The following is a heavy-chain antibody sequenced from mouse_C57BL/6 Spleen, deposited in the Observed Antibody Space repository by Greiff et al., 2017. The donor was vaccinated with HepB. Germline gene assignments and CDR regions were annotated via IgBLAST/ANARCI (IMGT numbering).Heavy chain of an antibody. V-gene: IGHV1-64*01. CDR1: GYTFTSYW. Sequence: QVQPQQPGAELVKPGASVKLSCKASGYTFTSYWMHWVKQRPGQGLEWIGMIHPNSGSTNYNEKFKSKATLTVDKSSSTAYMQLSSLTSEYSAVYYCARSRGVVATDYAMDYWGQGTSVTVSS. CDR2: IHPNSGST. J-gene: IGHJ4*01. D-gene: IGHD1-1*01. CDR3: ARSRGVVATDYAMDY.